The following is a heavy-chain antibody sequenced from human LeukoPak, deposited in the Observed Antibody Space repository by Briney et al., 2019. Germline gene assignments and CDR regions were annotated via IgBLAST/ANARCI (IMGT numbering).Heavy chain of an antibody. Sequence: ASVKVSCKASGYTFTGYYIHWVRQAPGQGLEWMGGINPNSGGTNYAQKFQGRVTITRDTSISTAYMELSRLRSDVTAVYCCALGQGYMVRGVIWFDPWGQGTLVTVSS. CDR2: INPNSGGT. CDR1: GYTFTGYY. D-gene: IGHD3-10*01. CDR3: ALGQGYMVRGVIWFDP. J-gene: IGHJ5*02. V-gene: IGHV1-2*02.